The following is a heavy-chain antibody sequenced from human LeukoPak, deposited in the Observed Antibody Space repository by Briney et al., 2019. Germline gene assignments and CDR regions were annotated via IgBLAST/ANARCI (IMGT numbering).Heavy chain of an antibody. CDR1: GGSISSYY. V-gene: IGHV4-4*07. D-gene: IGHD6-13*01. J-gene: IGHJ4*02. CDR3: ARGFVAAAAVYFDY. Sequence: SETLSLTCTVSGGSISSYYWSWIRQPAGKGLEWIGRIYTSGSTNYNPSLKSRVTMSVDTSKNQFSLKLSSVTAADTAVYYCARGFVAAAAVYFDYWGQGTLVTASS. CDR2: IYTSGST.